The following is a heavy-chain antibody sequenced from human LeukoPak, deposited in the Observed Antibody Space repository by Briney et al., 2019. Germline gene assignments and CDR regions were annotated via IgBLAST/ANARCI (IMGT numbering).Heavy chain of an antibody. Sequence: GASVKVSCKASGYTFTSYYMHWVRQAPGQGLEWMGIINPSGGSTSYAQKFQGRVTMTRDTSISTAYMELSRLRSEDTAVYYCARGGFSYYFDYWGQGTLVTVSS. V-gene: IGHV1-46*01. D-gene: IGHD3-22*01. CDR2: INPSGGST. CDR3: ARGGFSYYFDY. CDR1: GYTFTSYY. J-gene: IGHJ4*02.